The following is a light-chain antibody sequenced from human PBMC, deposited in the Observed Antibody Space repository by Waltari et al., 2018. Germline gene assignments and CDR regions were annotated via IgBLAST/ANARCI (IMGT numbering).Light chain of an antibody. CDR1: KLEKKY. V-gene: IGLV3-1*01. Sequence: SYELTQPPSVSVSPGQTASITCSGDKLEKKYVCWYQQKQGQSPVVVIYQDTRRPSGIPERFSGTNSGTTATLTISGTQTTDEADYYCQAWDSSAGVFGTGTKVTVL. CDR2: QDT. J-gene: IGLJ1*01. CDR3: QAWDSSAGV.